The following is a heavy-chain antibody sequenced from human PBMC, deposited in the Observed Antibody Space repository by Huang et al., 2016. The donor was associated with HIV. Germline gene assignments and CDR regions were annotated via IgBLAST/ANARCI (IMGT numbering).Heavy chain of an antibody. D-gene: IGHD6-19*01. Sequence: QVQLVQSGAEVEKPGASVNLSCKASGFNFLTYALHWVRQAPGQRLEWMGWINGDGRTKYSQKFQGRVTITRDRSASTVYVDFKSLTYEDTAVYYCARDKEAGTPFFDPWGQGTLVTVSS. CDR1: GFNFLTYA. V-gene: IGHV1-3*01. J-gene: IGHJ5*02. CDR2: INGDGRT. CDR3: ARDKEAGTPFFDP.